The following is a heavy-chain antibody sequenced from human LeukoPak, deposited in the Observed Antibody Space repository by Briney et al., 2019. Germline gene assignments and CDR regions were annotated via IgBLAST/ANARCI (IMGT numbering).Heavy chain of an antibody. CDR3: ARRTAAYCSGGSCLYYYYYYMDV. CDR1: GYTFTGYY. Sequence: AASVKVSCKASGYTFTGYYMHWVRQAPGQGLEWMGWINPNSGGTNCAQKFQGRVTMSRDTSISTAYMELSRLRSDDTAVYYCARRTAAYCSGGSCLYYYYYYMDVWGKGTTVTVSS. J-gene: IGHJ6*03. CDR2: INPNSGGT. V-gene: IGHV1-2*02. D-gene: IGHD2-15*01.